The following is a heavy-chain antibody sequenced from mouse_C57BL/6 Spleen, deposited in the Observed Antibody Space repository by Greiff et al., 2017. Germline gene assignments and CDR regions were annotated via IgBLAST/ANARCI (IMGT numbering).Heavy chain of an antibody. CDR2: INPSTGGT. D-gene: IGHD2-3*01. CDR3: ERDGPQGFAY. Sequence: VQLQQSGPELVKPGASVKISCKASGYSFTGYYMNWVKQSPEKSLEWIGEINPSTGGTTYNQKFKAKATLTVDKSSSTAYMQLKSLTSEDSAVYCCERDGPQGFAYWGQGTLVTVSA. CDR1: GYSFTGYY. V-gene: IGHV1-42*01. J-gene: IGHJ3*01.